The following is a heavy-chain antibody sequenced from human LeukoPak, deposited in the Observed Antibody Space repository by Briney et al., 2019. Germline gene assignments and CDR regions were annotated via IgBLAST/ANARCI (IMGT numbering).Heavy chain of an antibody. Sequence: SETLSLTCTVSGGSISSSSYYWGWIRQPPGKGLEWIGSIYYSGSTNYNPSLKSRVTISVDTSKNQFSLKLSSVTAADTAVYYCARAEDDYDAFDIWGQGTMVTVSS. CDR1: GGSISSSSYY. J-gene: IGHJ3*02. CDR2: IYYSGST. CDR3: ARAEDDYDAFDI. V-gene: IGHV4-39*07. D-gene: IGHD5-12*01.